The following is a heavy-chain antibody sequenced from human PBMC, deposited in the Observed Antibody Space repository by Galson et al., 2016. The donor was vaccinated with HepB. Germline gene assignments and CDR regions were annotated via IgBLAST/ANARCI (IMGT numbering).Heavy chain of an antibody. CDR3: ARDQTEAARNGGMDV. CDR2: INHISSHI. CDR1: GFTFNYD. J-gene: IGHJ6*04. V-gene: IGHV3-21*01. Sequence: SLRLSCAGSGFTFNYDMNWVRQAPGRGLEWVSYINHISSHIYYAAAVRGRFTVSRANAKNSLFLELNRLTAEDTALSFCARDQTEAARNGGMDVWGAGTMVAVSS. D-gene: IGHD6-25*01.